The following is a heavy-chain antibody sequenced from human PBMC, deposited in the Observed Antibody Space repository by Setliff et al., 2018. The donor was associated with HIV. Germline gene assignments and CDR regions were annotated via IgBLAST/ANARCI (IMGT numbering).Heavy chain of an antibody. CDR1: GFTFSSYA. V-gene: IGHV3-30*02. Sequence: PGGSLRLSCAASGFTFSSYAMHWVRQAPGKGLEWVAFIRYDGSNKYYADSVKGRFTISRDNSKNTLYLQMNSLRAEDTAVYYCARRANYDSSAYSYWGQGTLVTVSS. CDR3: ARRANYDSSAYSY. J-gene: IGHJ4*02. CDR2: IRYDGSNK. D-gene: IGHD3-22*01.